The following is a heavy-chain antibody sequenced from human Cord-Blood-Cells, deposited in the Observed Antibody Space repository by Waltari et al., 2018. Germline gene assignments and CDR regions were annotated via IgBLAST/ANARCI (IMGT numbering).Heavy chain of an antibody. J-gene: IGHJ4*02. CDR1: GGSISSYY. CDR2: IYYRGST. V-gene: IGHV4-59*01. D-gene: IGHD6-6*01. Sequence: QVQLQESAPGLVKPSETLSLTCTVSGGSISSYYWSWIRQPPGKGLEWIGYIYYRGSTNYNPSLKSRVTISVDTSKNQFSLKLSSVTAADTAVYYCASAGIAARYYYFDYWGQGTLVTVSS. CDR3: ASAGIAARYYYFDY.